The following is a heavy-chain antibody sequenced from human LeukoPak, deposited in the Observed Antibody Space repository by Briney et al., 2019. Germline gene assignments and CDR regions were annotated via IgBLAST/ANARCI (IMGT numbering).Heavy chain of an antibody. CDR2: IYYSGST. J-gene: IGHJ4*02. Sequence: SETLSLTCTVSGGSISSSTYSWGWIRQPPGKGLEWIGYIYYSGSTNYNPSLKSRVTISVDTSKNQFSLKLSSVTAADTAVYYCARDLLGSLWYWGQGTLVTVSS. CDR1: GGSISSSTYS. V-gene: IGHV4-61*01. CDR3: ARDLLGSLWY. D-gene: IGHD3-10*01.